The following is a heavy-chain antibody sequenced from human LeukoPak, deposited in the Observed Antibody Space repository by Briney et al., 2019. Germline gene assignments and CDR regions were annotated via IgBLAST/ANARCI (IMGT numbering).Heavy chain of an antibody. Sequence: GGSLRLSCAASGFTFSSYGMHWVRQAPGKGLEWVSYISSSSTTIYYADSVKGRFTISRDNSKNTLYLQMNSLRAEDTAVYYCAAHDAFDIWGQGTMVTVSS. CDR2: ISSSSTTI. V-gene: IGHV3-48*01. CDR1: GFTFSSYG. J-gene: IGHJ3*02. CDR3: AAHDAFDI.